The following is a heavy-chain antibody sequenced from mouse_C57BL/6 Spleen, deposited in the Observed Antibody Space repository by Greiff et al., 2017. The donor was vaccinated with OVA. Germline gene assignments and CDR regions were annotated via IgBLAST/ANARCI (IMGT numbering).Heavy chain of an antibody. J-gene: IGHJ2*01. CDR1: GYTFTSYW. Sequence: QVQLQQPGAELVKPGASVKLSCKASGYTFTSYWMQWVKQRPGQGLEWIGEIDPSDSYTNYNQKFKGKATLTVDTSSSTAYMQRSSLTSEDSAVYYCARGYYGGYFDYWGQGTTLTVSS. CDR3: ARGYYGGYFDY. V-gene: IGHV1-50*01. CDR2: IDPSDSYT. D-gene: IGHD1-1*02.